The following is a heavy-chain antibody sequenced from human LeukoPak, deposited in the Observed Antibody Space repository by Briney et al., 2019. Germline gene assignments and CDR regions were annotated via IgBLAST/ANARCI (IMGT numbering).Heavy chain of an antibody. V-gene: IGHV3-21*01. J-gene: IGHJ6*03. CDR1: GFTFSSYA. D-gene: IGHD6-6*01. Sequence: GGSLRLSCAASGFTFSSYAMNWIRQAPGKGLEWVSSIGTSTSYIYYADSVKGRFTISRDNAKNSLYLEMNSLRAEDTAVYYCARDGAGSSLYMDVWGKGTTVTVSS. CDR3: ARDGAGSSLYMDV. CDR2: IGTSTSYI.